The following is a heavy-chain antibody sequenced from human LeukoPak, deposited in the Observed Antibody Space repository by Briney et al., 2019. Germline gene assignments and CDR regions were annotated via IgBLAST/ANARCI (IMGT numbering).Heavy chain of an antibody. J-gene: IGHJ6*02. V-gene: IGHV3-66*02. CDR2: IYSGGST. Sequence: GGSLRLSCAASGFTVSSNYMSCVRQPPGKGLEWVSVIYSGGSTYYADSVKGRFTISRDNSKNTLYLQMNSLRAEDTAVYYCASAYYYYYYGMDVWGQGSTVTVSS. CDR1: GFTVSSNY. CDR3: ASAYYYYYYGMDV.